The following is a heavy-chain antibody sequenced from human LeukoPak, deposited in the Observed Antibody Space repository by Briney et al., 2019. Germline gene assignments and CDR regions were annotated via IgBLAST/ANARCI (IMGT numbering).Heavy chain of an antibody. V-gene: IGHV5-51*01. CDR1: GYTSTTYW. J-gene: IGHJ4*02. CDR3: ARLAISAVGKTSGSYYFDY. D-gene: IGHD3-3*01. CDR2: VYSDDYDA. Sequence: GESLKISCKGSGYTSTTYWIAWVRQMPGKGLEFMGIVYSDDYDARYRPSFQGQVTISADKSINTAYLQWSSLEASDTAIYYCARLAISAVGKTSGSYYFDYWGQGSLVTVSS.